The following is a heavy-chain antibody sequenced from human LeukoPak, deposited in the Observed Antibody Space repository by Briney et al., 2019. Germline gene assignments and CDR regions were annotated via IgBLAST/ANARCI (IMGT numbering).Heavy chain of an antibody. CDR1: GFTFSGYW. J-gene: IGHJ6*03. V-gene: IGHV3-74*01. CDR2: INSDGSST. CDR3: ATTGGYSYYYYYYYMDV. Sequence: GGSLRLSCAASGFTFSGYWMHWVRQAPGKGLVWVSRINSDGSSTSYADSVKGRFTISRDNAKNTLYLQMNSLRAEDTAVYYCATTGGYSYYYYYYYMDVWGKGTTVTVSS. D-gene: IGHD5-18*01.